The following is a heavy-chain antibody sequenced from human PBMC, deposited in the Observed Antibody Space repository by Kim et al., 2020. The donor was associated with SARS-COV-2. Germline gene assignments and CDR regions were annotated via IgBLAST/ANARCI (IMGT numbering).Heavy chain of an antibody. V-gene: IGHV4-4*02. D-gene: IGHD3-22*01. Sequence: SETLSLTCAVSGGSISSSNWWSWVRQPPGKGLEWIGEIYHSGSTNYNPSLKSRVTISVDKSKNQFSLKLSSVTAADTAVYYCARDRGTMIVVSAFDIWGQGTMVTVSS. J-gene: IGHJ3*02. CDR3: ARDRGTMIVVSAFDI. CDR1: GGSISSSNW. CDR2: IYHSGST.